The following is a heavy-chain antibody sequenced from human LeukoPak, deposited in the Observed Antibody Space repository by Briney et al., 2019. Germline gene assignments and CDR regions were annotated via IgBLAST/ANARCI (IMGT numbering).Heavy chain of an antibody. CDR3: ARDWEMEATYFYDTSGNYHY. D-gene: IGHD3-22*01. J-gene: IGHJ4*02. CDR1: GYTFTRYG. Sequence: GASVNVSCKASGYTFTRYGISWVRQAPGQRLEWMGWIIAYNDNTNYAQKVQGRVTMTTDTYTTTAYMELRSLRSDDTAVYYCARDWEMEATYFYDTSGNYHYGGQGTLVTVSS. V-gene: IGHV1-18*01. CDR2: IIAYNDNT.